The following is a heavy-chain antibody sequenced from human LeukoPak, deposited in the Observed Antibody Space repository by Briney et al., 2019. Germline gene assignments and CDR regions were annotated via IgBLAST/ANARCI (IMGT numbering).Heavy chain of an antibody. Sequence: GGSLRLSCAASGFTFSSYGMHWVRQAPGKGLEWVAVISYDGSNKYYADSVKGRFTISRDNSKNTLYLQMNSLRAGDTAVYYCAKDHAAAAAYYGMDVWGQGTTVTVSS. V-gene: IGHV3-30*18. D-gene: IGHD6-13*01. CDR1: GFTFSSYG. CDR3: AKDHAAAAAYYGMDV. CDR2: ISYDGSNK. J-gene: IGHJ6*02.